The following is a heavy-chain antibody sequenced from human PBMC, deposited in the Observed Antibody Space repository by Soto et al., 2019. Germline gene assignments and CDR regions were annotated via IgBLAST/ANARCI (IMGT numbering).Heavy chain of an antibody. Sequence: GASLKISCKGSGYSFTGYWIGWVRQMPGKGLEWMGIIYPGDSDTRYSPSFQGQVTISADKSISTAYLQWSSLKASDTAMYYCASQEMATKNVDAFDIWGQGTMVTVS. CDR2: IYPGDSDT. CDR3: ASQEMATKNVDAFDI. V-gene: IGHV5-51*01. D-gene: IGHD5-12*01. J-gene: IGHJ3*02. CDR1: GYSFTGYW.